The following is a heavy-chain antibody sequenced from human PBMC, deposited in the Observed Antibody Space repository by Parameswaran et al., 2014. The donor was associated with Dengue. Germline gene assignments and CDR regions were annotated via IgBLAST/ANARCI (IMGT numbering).Heavy chain of an antibody. Sequence: GSLRLSCAVSGGSISSSSYYWGWIRQPPGKGLEWIGSIYYSGSTYYNPSLKNRVTISVDTSKNQFSVKLRSVTAADTAMYYCARLGYCSGDKCRWFDPWGQGTLVTVSS. CDR3: ARLGYCSGDKCRWFDP. CDR1: GGSISSSSYY. CDR2: IYYSGST. D-gene: IGHD2-15*01. V-gene: IGHV4-39*01. J-gene: IGHJ5*02.